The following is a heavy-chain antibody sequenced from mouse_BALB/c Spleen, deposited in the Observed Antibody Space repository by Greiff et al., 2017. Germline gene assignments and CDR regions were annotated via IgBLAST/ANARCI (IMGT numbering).Heavy chain of an antibody. Sequence: EVMLVESGGGLVQPKGSLKLSCAASGFTFNTYAMNWVRQAPGKGLEWVARIRSKSNNYATYYADSVKDRFTISRDDSQSMLYLQMNNLKTEDTAMYYCVRGAYYGNHFDYWGQGTTLTVSS. CDR1: GFTFNTYA. J-gene: IGHJ2*01. CDR2: IRSKSNNYAT. CDR3: VRGAYYGNHFDY. D-gene: IGHD2-10*01. V-gene: IGHV10-1*02.